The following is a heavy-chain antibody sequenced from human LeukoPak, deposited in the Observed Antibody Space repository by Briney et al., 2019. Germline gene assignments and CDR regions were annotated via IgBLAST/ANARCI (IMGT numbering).Heavy chain of an antibody. J-gene: IGHJ5*02. D-gene: IGHD2-15*01. Sequence: PSETLSLTCTVSGGSISSYYWSWIRQPPGKGLEWIGYIYYSGSTNYNPSLKSRVTISVDTSKNQFSLKLSSVTAADTAVYYCARAMCSGGSCYSGPFDPWGQGTLATVSS. CDR1: GGSISSYY. CDR3: ARAMCSGGSCYSGPFDP. CDR2: IYYSGST. V-gene: IGHV4-59*01.